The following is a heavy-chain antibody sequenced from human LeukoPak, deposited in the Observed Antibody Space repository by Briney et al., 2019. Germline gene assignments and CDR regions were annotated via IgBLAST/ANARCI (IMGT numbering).Heavy chain of an antibody. D-gene: IGHD6-19*01. CDR2: INPNSGGT. CDR3: ARDPLAVAGTGNWFDP. J-gene: IGHJ5*02. Sequence: ASVKVSCKASGYTFTGYYMHWVRQAPGQGLEWMGWINPNSGGTNYAQKFQGRVTMTRDTSISTAYMELSRLRSDDTAVYYCARDPLAVAGTGNWFDPWGQGTLVTVSS. V-gene: IGHV1-2*02. CDR1: GYTFTGYY.